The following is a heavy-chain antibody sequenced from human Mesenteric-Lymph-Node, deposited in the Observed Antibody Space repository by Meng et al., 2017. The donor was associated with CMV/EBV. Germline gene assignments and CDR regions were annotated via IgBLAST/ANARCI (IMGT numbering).Heavy chain of an antibody. V-gene: IGHV3-23*01. CDR2: ISGSGGSA. Sequence: ASGFTFSSYGMAWVREAPGKGLEGVSAISGSGGSACYADSVEGRLTISRDNSKNTLLLQMNSLRVEDTAVYYCAKDVAGATGGEGYWGQGTLVTVSS. J-gene: IGHJ4*02. D-gene: IGHD7-27*01. CDR1: GFTFSSYG. CDR3: AKDVAGATGGEGY.